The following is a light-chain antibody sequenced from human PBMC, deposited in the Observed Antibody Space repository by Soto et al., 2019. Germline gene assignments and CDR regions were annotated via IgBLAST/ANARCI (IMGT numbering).Light chain of an antibody. CDR1: QSVSSS. Sequence: EIVMTQSPATLSVSPGERATLSCRASQSVSSSLAWYQQKPGQAPRLLIYGASTRVTGIPARFSGSGSGTEFTLTISSLQSEDFAVYYCPQYNNGPRTFGQGTKVEIK. CDR2: GAS. J-gene: IGKJ1*01. V-gene: IGKV3-15*01. CDR3: PQYNNGPRT.